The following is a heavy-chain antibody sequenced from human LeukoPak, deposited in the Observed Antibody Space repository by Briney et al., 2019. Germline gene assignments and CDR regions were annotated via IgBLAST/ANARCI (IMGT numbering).Heavy chain of an antibody. CDR1: GFTFSGYA. D-gene: IGHD6-19*01. V-gene: IGHV3-23*01. J-gene: IGHJ4*02. CDR2: ISVSGDSA. Sequence: PGGSLRLSCTASGFTFSGYAMSWVRQAPGKGLEWVSSISVSGDSAYFADSVKGRFTISRDNSKNTLYLQMNSLRAEDTAVYYCANSKQWLNYFDYWGQGTLVTVSS. CDR3: ANSKQWLNYFDY.